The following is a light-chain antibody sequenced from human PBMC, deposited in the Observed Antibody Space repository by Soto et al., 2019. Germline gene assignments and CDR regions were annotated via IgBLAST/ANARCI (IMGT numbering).Light chain of an antibody. V-gene: IGKV3-11*01. J-gene: IGKJ5*01. CDR3: QQRSNWPPIT. CDR1: QSVSTY. CDR2: DAS. Sequence: EIVLTQAPATLSLSPGERPTLSCMASQSVSTYFAWYQQRPGQAPRLXXYDASNRATGIPARFSGSGSGTDFTLTISSLEPEDFAVYDCQQRSNWPPITFGQGTRLEIK.